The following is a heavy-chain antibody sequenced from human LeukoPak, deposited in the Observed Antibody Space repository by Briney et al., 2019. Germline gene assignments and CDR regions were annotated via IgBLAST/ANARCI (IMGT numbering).Heavy chain of an antibody. J-gene: IGHJ4*02. CDR2: ISSSGSYI. CDR1: GFTFSSYT. Sequence: PGGSLRLSCAASGFTFSSYTINWVRQAPGKGLEWVSSISSSGSYIYYADSVKGRFTVSRDNAKNTLYLQMNSLRAEDTAVYYCAVNGVAAYYFDYWGQGTLVTVSS. D-gene: IGHD2-15*01. CDR3: AVNGVAAYYFDY. V-gene: IGHV3-21*01.